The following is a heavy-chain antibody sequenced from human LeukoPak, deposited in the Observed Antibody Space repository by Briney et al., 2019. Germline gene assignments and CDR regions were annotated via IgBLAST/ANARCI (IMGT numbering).Heavy chain of an antibody. Sequence: ASVKVSCKASGYTFTGYYMHWVRQAPGQGLEWMGRINPNSGGTNYAQKFQGRVTMTRDTSISTAYMELSRLRSADTAVYYCARVRGNSGSYLVDYWGQGTLVTVSS. CDR1: GYTFTGYY. CDR2: INPNSGGT. V-gene: IGHV1-2*06. CDR3: ARVRGNSGSYLVDY. D-gene: IGHD1-26*01. J-gene: IGHJ4*02.